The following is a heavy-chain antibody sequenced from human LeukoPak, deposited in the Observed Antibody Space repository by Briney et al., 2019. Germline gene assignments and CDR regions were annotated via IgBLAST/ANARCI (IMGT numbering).Heavy chain of an antibody. Sequence: PSETLSLTCTVSGGSISSGSYYWRWIRQPAGKGLEWIGRIYTSGSTNYNPSLKSRVTISVDTSKNQFSLKLSSVTAADTAVYYCARGNPRETGYYHGWGQGTLVTVSS. CDR3: ARGNPRETGYYHG. CDR1: GGSISSGSYY. D-gene: IGHD3-9*01. J-gene: IGHJ4*02. CDR2: IYTSGST. V-gene: IGHV4-61*02.